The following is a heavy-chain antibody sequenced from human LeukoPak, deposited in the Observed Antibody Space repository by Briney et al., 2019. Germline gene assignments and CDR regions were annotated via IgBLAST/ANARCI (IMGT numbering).Heavy chain of an antibody. CDR1: GGSFNGYF. CDR2: INHSGSL. CDR3: ARDRLEVSTAFDI. J-gene: IGHJ3*02. V-gene: IGHV4-34*01. Sequence: SETLSLTCAVYGGSFNGYFWSWIRQPPGKGLEWIGEINHSGSLNYNPSLKSRVTMSVDTSKNQFSLKLSSVTAADTAVYYCARDRLEVSTAFDIWGQGTMVTVSS. D-gene: IGHD5/OR15-5a*01.